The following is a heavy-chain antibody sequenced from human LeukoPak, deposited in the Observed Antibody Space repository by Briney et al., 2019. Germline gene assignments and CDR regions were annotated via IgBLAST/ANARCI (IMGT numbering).Heavy chain of an antibody. V-gene: IGHV4-61*02. CDR1: GGSISSGSYY. CDR2: IYTSGST. Sequence: SETLSLTCTVSGGSISSGSYYWRWIRQPGGKGLEWIERIYTSGSTNYNPSLKSRVTISVDTSKNQFSLKLSSVTAADTAVYYCATFMVRGVDGSDAFDIWGQGTMVTVSS. CDR3: ATFMVRGVDGSDAFDI. D-gene: IGHD3-10*01. J-gene: IGHJ3*02.